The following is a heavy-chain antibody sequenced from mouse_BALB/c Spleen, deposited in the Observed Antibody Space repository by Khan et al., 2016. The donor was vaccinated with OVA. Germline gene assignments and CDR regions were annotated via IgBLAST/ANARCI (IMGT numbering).Heavy chain of an antibody. Sequence: VQLKQSGPDLVKPAPSVKLSCKVSGYSFTAYYINWLKLSLGKSLVCIVRFIPYTGNTNYNPYFKGRAIFTVDTSSSKAYMELRSLTSEDSAVYYYARGYDFLAYWGQGTMVTVSA. CDR1: GYSFTAYY. CDR3: ARGYDFLAY. CDR2: FIPYTGNT. V-gene: IGHV1S30*01. D-gene: IGHD2-14*01. J-gene: IGHJ3*01.